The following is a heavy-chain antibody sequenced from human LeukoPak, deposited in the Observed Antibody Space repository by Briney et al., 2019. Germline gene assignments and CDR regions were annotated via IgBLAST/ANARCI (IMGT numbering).Heavy chain of an antibody. CDR2: ISSSSSTI. J-gene: IGHJ4*02. V-gene: IGHV3-48*01. CDR3: AKGAYDYIEMGYFDS. Sequence: GGSLRLSCAASGFTFSSYSMNWVRQAPGKGLEWVSYISSSSSTIYYADSVKGRFTISRDNSKNRLYLQMNSLRAEDTALYYCAKGAYDYIEMGYFDSWGQGTLVTVSS. D-gene: IGHD5-12*01. CDR1: GFTFSSYS.